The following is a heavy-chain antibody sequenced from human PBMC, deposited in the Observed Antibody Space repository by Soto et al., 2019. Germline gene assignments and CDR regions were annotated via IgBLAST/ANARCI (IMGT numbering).Heavy chain of an antibody. CDR2: IYGGGRT. D-gene: IGHD1-20*01. CDR3: AKGFNWNPADS. CDR1: GFTVSNTY. Sequence: RGSLGRPWEASGFTVSNTYMSWIRQAPGRGLEWVSIIYGGGRTYDTDSVKGRFTISKDNSRNTVYLQMNSLRAEDTALYYCAKGFNWNPADSWGPETFLSVSS. V-gene: IGHV3-53*01. J-gene: IGHJ4*02.